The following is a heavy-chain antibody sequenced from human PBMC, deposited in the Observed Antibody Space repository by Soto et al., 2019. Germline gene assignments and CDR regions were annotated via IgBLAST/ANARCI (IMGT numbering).Heavy chain of an antibody. J-gene: IGHJ4*01. Sequence: EVQLVESGGGLVQPGGSLRLSCAASGFTFSSYWLHWVRQVPGKGLVWVARIDSDGSSTDYADSVKGRFTISRDNAKNTVYRQMNSLRGEETAVYSCVRDQPAEEAPFDYWGQGTLVTVSS. V-gene: IGHV3-74*01. CDR2: IDSDGSST. CDR1: GFTFSSYW. CDR3: VRDQPAEEAPFDY.